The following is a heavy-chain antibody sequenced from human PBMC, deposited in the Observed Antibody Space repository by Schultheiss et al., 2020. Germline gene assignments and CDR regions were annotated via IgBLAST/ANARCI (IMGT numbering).Heavy chain of an antibody. D-gene: IGHD5-12*01. Sequence: SQTLSLTCTVSGGSVSSGSYYWSWIRQPPGKGLEWIGYIYYSGSTYYNPSLKSRVTISVDTSKNQFSLKLSSVTAADTAVYYCAKDRGDSGYYYYYGMDVWGQGTTVNGYS. CDR3: AKDRGDSGYYYYYGMDV. CDR1: GGSVSSGSYY. CDR2: IYYSGST. J-gene: IGHJ6*02. V-gene: IGHV4-31*03.